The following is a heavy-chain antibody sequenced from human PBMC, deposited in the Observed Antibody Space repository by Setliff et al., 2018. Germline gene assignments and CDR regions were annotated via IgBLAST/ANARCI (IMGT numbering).Heavy chain of an antibody. CDR2: IWYDGSNK. Sequence: GGSLRLSCAASGFTFSSYAMSWVRQAPGKGLEWVAVIWYDGSNKYYADSVKGRFTISRDNSKNALYLQMNSLRAEDTAVYYCAKDGGFWSGYVNGMDVWGQGTTVTVSS. J-gene: IGHJ6*02. CDR3: AKDGGFWSGYVNGMDV. V-gene: IGHV3-33*06. CDR1: GFTFSSYA. D-gene: IGHD3-3*01.